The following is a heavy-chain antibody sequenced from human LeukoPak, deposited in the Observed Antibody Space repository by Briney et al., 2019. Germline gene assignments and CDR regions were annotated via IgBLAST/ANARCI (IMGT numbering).Heavy chain of an antibody. J-gene: IGHJ4*02. CDR1: GFTFSNFW. D-gene: IGHD5-18*01. Sequence: PGGSLRLSCVTSGFTFSNFWMTWVRQAPGKGLEWVANIKQDGSEKYYVDSVKGRFTISRDNAKNSLYLQMNSLRAGDTAVYYCARHREYSCGYRDYWGQGTLVTVSS. V-gene: IGHV3-7*01. CDR3: ARHREYSCGYRDY. CDR2: IKQDGSEK.